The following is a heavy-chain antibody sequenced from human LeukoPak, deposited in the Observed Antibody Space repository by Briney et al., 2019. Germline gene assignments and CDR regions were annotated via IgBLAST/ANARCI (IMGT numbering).Heavy chain of an antibody. CDR1: GGSISSYY. Sequence: PSETLSLTCTVSGGSISSYYWSWIRQPPGKGLEWIGYIYYSGCTNYNPSLKSRVTISVDTSKNQFSLKLSSVTAADTAVYYCARGDVRFDPWGQGTLVTVSS. J-gene: IGHJ5*02. CDR2: IYYSGCT. CDR3: ARGDVRFDP. V-gene: IGHV4-59*01. D-gene: IGHD3-16*01.